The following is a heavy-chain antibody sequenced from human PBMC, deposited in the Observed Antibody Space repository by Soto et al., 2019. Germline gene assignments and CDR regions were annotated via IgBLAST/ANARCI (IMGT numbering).Heavy chain of an antibody. V-gene: IGHV3-7*01. CDR1: GFTFSSYW. CDR3: ARGTDYDFWSGYVY. D-gene: IGHD3-3*01. J-gene: IGHJ4*02. CDR2: IKQDGSEK. Sequence: GGSLRLSCAASGFTFSSYWMSWVRQAPGKGLEWVANIKQDGSEKYYVDSVKGRFTISRDNAKNSLYLQMNSLRAEDTAVYYCARGTDYDFWSGYVYWGQGTQVTVSS.